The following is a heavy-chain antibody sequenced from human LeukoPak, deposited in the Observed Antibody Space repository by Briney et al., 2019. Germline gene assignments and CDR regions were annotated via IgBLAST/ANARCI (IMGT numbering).Heavy chain of an antibody. V-gene: IGHV1-3*01. Sequence: FQGRVTITRDTSASTAYMELSSLRSEDTAVYYCARDQGVAVAGRNWYFDLWGRGTLVTVSS. D-gene: IGHD6-19*01. J-gene: IGHJ2*01. CDR3: ARDQGVAVAGRNWYFDL.